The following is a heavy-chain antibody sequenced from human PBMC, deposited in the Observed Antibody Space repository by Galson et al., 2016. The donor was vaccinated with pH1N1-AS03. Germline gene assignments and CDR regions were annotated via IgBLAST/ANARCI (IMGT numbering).Heavy chain of an antibody. J-gene: IGHJ4*02. V-gene: IGHV3-23*01. Sequence: SLRLSCAASGFTFSTFAISWLRQAPGKGLEWVACVSGSGTSTYYADSLLGRFTVSRDNSKNSLYLHMNNVRAEDTAIYYCAPYGSGRPVRAFHYWGLGTLVTVSS. CDR1: GFTFSTFA. CDR2: VSGSGTST. D-gene: IGHD3-10*01. CDR3: APYGSGRPVRAFHY.